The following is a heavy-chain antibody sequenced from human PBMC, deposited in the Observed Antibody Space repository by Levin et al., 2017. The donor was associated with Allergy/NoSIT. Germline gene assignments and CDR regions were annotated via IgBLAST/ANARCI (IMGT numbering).Heavy chain of an antibody. D-gene: IGHD6-13*01. Sequence: SVKVSCKASGGTFSSYTISWVRQAPGQGLEWMGRIIPILGIANYAQKFQGRVTITADKSTSTAYMELSSLRSEDTAVYYCARGSSFRGYYYYYGMDVWGQGTTVTVSS. CDR3: ARGSSFRGYYYYYGMDV. V-gene: IGHV1-69*02. CDR2: IIPILGIA. J-gene: IGHJ6*02. CDR1: GGTFSSYT.